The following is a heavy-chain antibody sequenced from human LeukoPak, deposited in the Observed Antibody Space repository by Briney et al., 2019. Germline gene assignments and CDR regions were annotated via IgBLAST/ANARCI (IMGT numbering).Heavy chain of an antibody. V-gene: IGHV3-30*04. D-gene: IGHD4-17*01. CDR1: GFTFSSYA. CDR3: AKSPLRSYGSDPKTDY. CDR2: ISYDGSNK. Sequence: GRSLRLSCAASGFTFSSYAMHWVRQAPGKGLEWVAVISYDGSNKYYADSVKGRFTISRDNSKNTLYLQMNSLRAEDTAVYYCAKSPLRSYGSDPKTDYWGQGTLVTVSS. J-gene: IGHJ4*02.